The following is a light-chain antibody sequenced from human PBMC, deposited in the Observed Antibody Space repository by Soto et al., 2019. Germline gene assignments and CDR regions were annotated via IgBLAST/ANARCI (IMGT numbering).Light chain of an antibody. J-gene: IGLJ1*01. CDR1: TSNIGSNF. CDR2: RND. V-gene: IGLV1-47*01. CDR3: AAWDDSLSGPDV. Sequence: QSALTQPPSASGTPGQRVTISCSGITSNIGSNFVYWYQQFPGTAPKLVIFRNDQRPPGVPDRFSGSKSGTSASLAISGLRSEDEADYYCAAWDDSLSGPDVFGTGTKLTVL.